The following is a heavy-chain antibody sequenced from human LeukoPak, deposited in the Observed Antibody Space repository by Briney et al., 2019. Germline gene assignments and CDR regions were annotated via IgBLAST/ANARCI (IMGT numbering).Heavy chain of an antibody. CDR3: ARESEQLTGDFGFDY. D-gene: IGHD7-27*01. J-gene: IGHJ4*02. V-gene: IGHV1-69*01. CDR2: IIPIFGTA. CDR1: GGTFSSYA. Sequence: SVKVSCKASGGTFSSYAISWVRQAPGQGLEWMGGIIPIFGTANYAQKFQGRVTITADESTSTAYMELSSLRSEDTAVYYCARESEQLTGDFGFDYWGQGTLVTVSS.